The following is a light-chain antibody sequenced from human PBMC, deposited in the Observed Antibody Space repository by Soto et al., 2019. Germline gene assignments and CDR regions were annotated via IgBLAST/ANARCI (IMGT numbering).Light chain of an antibody. V-gene: IGKV1-5*01. J-gene: IGKJ1*01. CDR2: DAS. CDR3: QQYNRYEGT. Sequence: DIQMTESPSTLSASVGERVTITCRASQNIRDWLAWYQQKPGKAPKLLIYDASNLESGVPSRFTGSGSGTEFTLTISSLQPDDFAIYYCQQYNRYEGTFGQGTKVDIK. CDR1: QNIRDW.